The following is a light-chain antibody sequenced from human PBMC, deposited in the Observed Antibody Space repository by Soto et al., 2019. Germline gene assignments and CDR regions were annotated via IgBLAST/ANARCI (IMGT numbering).Light chain of an antibody. V-gene: IGLV2-14*01. Sequence: QSVLTQPASVSGSDGQSITISCTGTSSDVGAYNYVSWYQQHPGKAPKLMISEVSNRPSGVSNRFSASKSGNTASLTISGLQADDEADYFCSSYTSDRTYVFGTGTKVIV. CDR2: EVS. CDR1: SSDVGAYNY. CDR3: SSYTSDRTYV. J-gene: IGLJ1*01.